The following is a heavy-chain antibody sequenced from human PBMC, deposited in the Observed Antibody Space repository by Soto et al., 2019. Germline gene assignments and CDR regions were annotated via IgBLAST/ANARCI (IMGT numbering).Heavy chain of an antibody. CDR1: GFTFSGSA. CDR3: TPGYDILTGAINWFDP. J-gene: IGHJ5*02. D-gene: IGHD3-9*01. CDR2: IRSKANSYAT. V-gene: IGHV3-73*02. Sequence: EVQLVESGGGLVQPGGSLKLSCAASGFTFSGSAMHWVRQASGKGLEWVGRIRSKANSYATAYAASVKGRFTISRDESKNTAYLQMNSLKTEDTAVYYCTPGYDILTGAINWFDPWGQGTLVTVSS.